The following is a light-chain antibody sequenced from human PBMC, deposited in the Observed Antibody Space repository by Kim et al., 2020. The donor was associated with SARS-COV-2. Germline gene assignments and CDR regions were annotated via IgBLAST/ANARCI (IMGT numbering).Light chain of an antibody. Sequence: EIVLTQSPVTLSLSPGQRATLSCRASQNIRNELAWYQHKPGQAPRLLISDASNRATGIPARFSGSGSGTDFTLTVSGLEAEDSAVYYCQQRNGWPRTFGQGTKVDIK. CDR3: QQRNGWPRT. CDR2: DAS. V-gene: IGKV3-11*01. CDR1: QNIRNE. J-gene: IGKJ1*01.